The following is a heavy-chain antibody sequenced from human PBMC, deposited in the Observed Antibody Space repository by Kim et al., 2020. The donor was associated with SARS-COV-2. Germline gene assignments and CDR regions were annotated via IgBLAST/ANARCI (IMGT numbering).Heavy chain of an antibody. Sequence: GGSLRLSCAASGLSFDDSAMNWVRQAPGKGLEWVAVISYDGRNKEYADSVKGRFSISRDNSKSTLSLQMNSLRVEDTAVYYCARGNYYESVSLSDYYNGMDVWGQGTTVPVSS. V-gene: IGHV3-30-3*01. J-gene: IGHJ6*02. CDR1: GLSFDDSA. CDR2: ISYDGRNK. D-gene: IGHD3-10*01. CDR3: ARGNYYESVSLSDYYNGMDV.